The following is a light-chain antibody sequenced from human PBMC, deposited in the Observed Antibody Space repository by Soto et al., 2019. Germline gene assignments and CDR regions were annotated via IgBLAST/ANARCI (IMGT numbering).Light chain of an antibody. CDR2: SAS. CDR1: QGIRDA. J-gene: IGKJ2*01. Sequence: DIQMTQSPSSLSASVGDRVTITCRASQGIRDALGWYQQKPGKVPKRLIYSASSLQSGVPSRFSGSGSETEFTLTISSQQPEDFATYYCLQHSDYPFTFGQGTRLEI. V-gene: IGKV1-17*01. CDR3: LQHSDYPFT.